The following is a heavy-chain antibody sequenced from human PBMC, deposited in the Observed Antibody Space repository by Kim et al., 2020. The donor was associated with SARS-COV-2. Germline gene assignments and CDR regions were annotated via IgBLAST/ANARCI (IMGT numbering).Heavy chain of an antibody. CDR2: YN. D-gene: IGHD6-19*01. V-gene: IGHV6-1*01. J-gene: IGHJ4*02. Sequence: YNDYAVSVKRRITINPDTSKNQFSLQLNSVTPEDTAVYYCARVGSSGVDYWGQGTLVTVSS. CDR3: ARVGSSGVDY.